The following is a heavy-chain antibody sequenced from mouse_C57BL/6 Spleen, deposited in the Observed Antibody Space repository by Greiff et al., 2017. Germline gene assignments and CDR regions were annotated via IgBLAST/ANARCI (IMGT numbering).Heavy chain of an antibody. CDR1: GYTFTSYG. J-gene: IGHJ2*01. CDR3: ARVYGSSPYFDC. CDR2: IYPRSGST. D-gene: IGHD1-1*01. Sequence: VQLQESGAELARPGASVKLSCKASGYTFTSYGISWVKQRTGQGLEWIGEIYPRSGSTYYNEKFKGKATLTADKSSSTAYMELRSLTSEDSAVYFCARVYGSSPYFDCGGQGTTLTVSS. V-gene: IGHV1-81*01.